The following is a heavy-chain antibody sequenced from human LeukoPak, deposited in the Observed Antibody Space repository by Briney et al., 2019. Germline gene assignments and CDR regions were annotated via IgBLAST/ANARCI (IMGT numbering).Heavy chain of an antibody. CDR2: ISAYNGNT. CDR1: GYTFTSYG. D-gene: IGHD6-19*01. Sequence: APEKVSCKASGYTFTSYGISWVRQAPGQGLEWMGWISAYNGNTNYAQKLQGRVTMTTDTSTSTAYMELRSLRSDDTAVYYCARGGGIAVAALSDYWGQGTLVTVSS. CDR3: ARGGGIAVAALSDY. V-gene: IGHV1-18*04. J-gene: IGHJ4*02.